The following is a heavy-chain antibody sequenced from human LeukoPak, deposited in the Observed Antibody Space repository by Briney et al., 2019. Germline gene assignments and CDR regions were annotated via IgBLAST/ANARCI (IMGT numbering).Heavy chain of an antibody. J-gene: IGHJ4*02. V-gene: IGHV3-7*05. CDR2: IKQDGSEK. CDR3: ARPLFNRYYFDY. CDR1: GFTFSSYW. Sequence: GGSLRLSCAASGFTFSSYWMSWVRQAPGKGRGGVANIKQDGSEKYYVDSVKGRFTISRDNAKNSLYLQMNSLRAEDTAVYYCARPLFNRYYFDYWGQGTLVTVSS.